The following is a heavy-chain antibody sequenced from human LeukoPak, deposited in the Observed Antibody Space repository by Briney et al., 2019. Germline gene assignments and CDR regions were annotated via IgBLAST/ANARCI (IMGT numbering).Heavy chain of an antibody. CDR3: ASTNSVEMATIGDYFDY. Sequence: VASVKVSCXASGYTFTSYYMHWVRQAPGQGLEWMGRIIPIFGTANYAQKFQGRVTITTDESTSTAYMELSSLRSEDTAVYYCASTNSVEMATIGDYFDYWGQGTLVTVSS. CDR2: IIPIFGTA. D-gene: IGHD5-24*01. CDR1: GYTFTSYY. J-gene: IGHJ4*02. V-gene: IGHV1-69*05.